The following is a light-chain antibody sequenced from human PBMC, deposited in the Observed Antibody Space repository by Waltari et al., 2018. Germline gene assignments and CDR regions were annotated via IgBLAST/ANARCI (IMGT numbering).Light chain of an antibody. CDR3: QTWGTGIQV. V-gene: IGLV4-69*01. J-gene: IGLJ3*02. CDR1: SGHSSYA. CDR2: LNSEGSP. Sequence: QLVLTQSPSASASLGASVKFTCTLSSGHSSYAIAWHQQQPENGPRYLMKLNSEGSPIKGDGIPDRFAGSSSGAERYLTIASLQSEDEADYYCQTWGTGIQVFGGGTKLTVL.